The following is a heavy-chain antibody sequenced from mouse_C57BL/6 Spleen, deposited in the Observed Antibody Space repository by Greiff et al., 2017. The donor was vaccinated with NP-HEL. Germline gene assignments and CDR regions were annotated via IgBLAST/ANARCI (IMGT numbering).Heavy chain of an antibody. Sequence: EVKLMESGGGLVKPGGSLKLSCAASGFTFSSYTMSWVRQTPEKRLEWVATISGGGGNTYYPDSVKGRFTISRDNAKNTLYLQMSSLRSEDTALDNCARREGRGYFDYWGQGTTLTVSS. D-gene: IGHD3-3*01. V-gene: IGHV5-9*01. J-gene: IGHJ2*01. CDR2: ISGGGGNT. CDR3: ARREGRGYFDY. CDR1: GFTFSSYT.